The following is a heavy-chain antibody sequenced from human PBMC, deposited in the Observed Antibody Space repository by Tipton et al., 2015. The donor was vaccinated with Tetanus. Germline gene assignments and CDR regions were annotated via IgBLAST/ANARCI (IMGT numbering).Heavy chain of an antibody. CDR2: VYSSGST. Sequence: TLSLTCTVSSGSIRSYYWSWIRQPPGTGLEWIGYVYSSGSTNYNPSLKRRVTISVDTSKNQFSLKLSSVTAADTAVYYCARAEYSSGWFSTDRDYYYGMDVWGQGTTVTVSS. D-gene: IGHD6-19*01. CDR1: SGSIRSYY. J-gene: IGHJ6*02. V-gene: IGHV4-59*01. CDR3: ARAEYSSGWFSTDRDYYYGMDV.